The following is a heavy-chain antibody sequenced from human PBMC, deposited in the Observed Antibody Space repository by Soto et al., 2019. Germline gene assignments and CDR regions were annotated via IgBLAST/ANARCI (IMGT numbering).Heavy chain of an antibody. J-gene: IGHJ4*02. Sequence: SVKVSCKASRDTFSSYAVTWVRQAPGQGLEWMGGIIPILGTTKYAQKFQGRVTMTADESTSTAYMELSSLRSEDRAVYYCAAGGKNGYIKWGQGTQVTVSS. CDR3: AAGGKNGYIK. CDR1: RDTFSSYA. V-gene: IGHV1-69*13. D-gene: IGHD5-12*01. CDR2: IIPILGTT.